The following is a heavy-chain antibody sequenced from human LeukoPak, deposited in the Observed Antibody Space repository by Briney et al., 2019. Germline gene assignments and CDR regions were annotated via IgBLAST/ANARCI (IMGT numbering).Heavy chain of an antibody. V-gene: IGHV3-53*01. CDR2: IYSGGST. Sequence: PGGSLRLSCAASGFTVISNYMSWVRQAPGKGLEWVSLIYSGGSTYYADSVRGRFTISRDNSENTLCLQMNSLRAEDTAVYYCATTRYDAFGIWGQGTLVTVSS. D-gene: IGHD3-16*01. CDR3: ATTRYDAFGI. J-gene: IGHJ4*02. CDR1: GFTVISNY.